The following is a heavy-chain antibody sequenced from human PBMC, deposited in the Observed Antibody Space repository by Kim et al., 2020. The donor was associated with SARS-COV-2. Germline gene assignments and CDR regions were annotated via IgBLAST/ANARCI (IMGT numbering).Heavy chain of an antibody. J-gene: IGHJ4*02. CDR1: GYTFTSYG. CDR3: ARDLGQQLVFSVGRNFDY. Sequence: ASVKVSCKASGYTFTSYGISWVRQAPGQGLEWMGWISAYNGNTNYAQKLQGRVTMTTDTSTSTAYMELRSLRPDDTAVYYCARDLGQQLVFSVGRNFDYWGQGTLVTVSS. CDR2: ISAYNGNT. V-gene: IGHV1-18*04. D-gene: IGHD6-13*01.